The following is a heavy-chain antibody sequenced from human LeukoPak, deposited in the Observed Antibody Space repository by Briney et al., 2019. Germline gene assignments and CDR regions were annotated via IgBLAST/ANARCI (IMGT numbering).Heavy chain of an antibody. J-gene: IGHJ3*02. CDR2: INAGNGNT. D-gene: IGHD6-13*01. CDR1: GYTFTSYA. Sequence: ASVKVSCKASGYTFTSYAMHWVRQAPGQRLEWMGWINAGNGNTKYSQEFQGRVTITRDTSASTAYMELSSLRSEDMAVYYCAREGQHYDAFDIWGQGTMVTVSS. V-gene: IGHV1-3*03. CDR3: AREGQHYDAFDI.